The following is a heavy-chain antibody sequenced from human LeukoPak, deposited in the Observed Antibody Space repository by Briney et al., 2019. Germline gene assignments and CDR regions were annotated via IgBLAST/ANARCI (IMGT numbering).Heavy chain of an antibody. V-gene: IGHV3-23*01. D-gene: IGHD3-9*01. CDR3: VIWGDYDVLTGYYVPDY. CDR2: ITGSGTIT. CDR1: GFTFSNDA. J-gene: IGHJ4*02. Sequence: GASLRLSCVASGFTFSNDAMSWVRQAPGKGLECVSAITGSGTITYYADSVKGRFTFSRDNSKHTVFPQMNSLRHEDTAIYYCVIWGDYDVLTGYYVPDYWGQGTLVTVSS.